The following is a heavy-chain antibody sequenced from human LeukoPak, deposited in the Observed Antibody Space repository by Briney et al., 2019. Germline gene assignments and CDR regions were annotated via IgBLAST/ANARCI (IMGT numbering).Heavy chain of an antibody. Sequence: PGGSLRLSCAASGFTFSNNWMSWVRQAPGKGLECVANIKKDGSEKYYINSVKGRFTISRDNAKNSVCLQMNSLKTEDTAVYYCTTRKLLPYFDYWGQGTLSPSPQ. J-gene: IGHJ4*02. CDR1: GFTFSNNW. CDR2: IKKDGSEK. CDR3: TTRKLLPYFDY. D-gene: IGHD3-10*01. V-gene: IGHV3-7*03.